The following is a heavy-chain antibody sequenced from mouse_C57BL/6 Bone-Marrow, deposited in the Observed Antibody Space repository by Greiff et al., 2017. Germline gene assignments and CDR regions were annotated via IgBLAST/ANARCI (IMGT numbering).Heavy chain of an antibody. D-gene: IGHD1-1*01. CDR2: INPNNGGT. Sequence: VQLQQSGPELVKPGASVKIPCKASGYTFTDYNMDWVKQSHGKSLEWIGDINPNNGGTIYNQKFKGKATLTVDKSSSTAYMELRSLTSEDTAVYYCARWDYGSSGAYWGQGTLVTVSA. CDR1: GYTFTDYN. CDR3: ARWDYGSSGAY. J-gene: IGHJ3*01. V-gene: IGHV1-18*01.